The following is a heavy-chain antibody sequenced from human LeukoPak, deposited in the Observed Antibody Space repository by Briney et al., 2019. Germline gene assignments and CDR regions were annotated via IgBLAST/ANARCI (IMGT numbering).Heavy chain of an antibody. CDR1: GYTFTGYY. CDR3: ARDAVSRGYSGTFDY. D-gene: IGHD5-12*01. V-gene: IGHV1-2*02. CDR2: INPNSGGT. Sequence: ASVKVSCKASGYTFTGYYMHWVRQAPGQGLEWMGWINPNSGGTNYAQKLQGRVTMTTDTSTSTAYMELRSLRSDDTAVYYCARDAVSRGYSGTFDYWGQGTLVTVSS. J-gene: IGHJ4*02.